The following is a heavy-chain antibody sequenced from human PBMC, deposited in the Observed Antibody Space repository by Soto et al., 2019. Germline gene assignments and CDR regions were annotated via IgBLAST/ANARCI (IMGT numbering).Heavy chain of an antibody. CDR2: INHSGST. V-gene: IGHV4-34*01. CDR1: GGSFSGYY. D-gene: IGHD3-3*01. Sequence: SETLPLTCAAYGGSFSGYYWSWIRQPPGKGLERTGEINHSGSTNYNPALKSRVTISVDTAKDQFSRKLRSVTGATTAVYYCARCPLSGFSEWLSVHSSRMDGWDPGST. J-gene: IGHJ6*02. CDR3: ARCPLSGFSEWLSVHSSRMDG.